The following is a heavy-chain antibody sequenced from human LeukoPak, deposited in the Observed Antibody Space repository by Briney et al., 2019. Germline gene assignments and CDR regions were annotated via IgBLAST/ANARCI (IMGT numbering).Heavy chain of an antibody. CDR2: IYYSGST. D-gene: IGHD3-22*01. CDR3: ARVLDYYDSSGYYGD. J-gene: IGHJ4*02. V-gene: IGHV4-39*07. CDR1: GGSISSSSYY. Sequence: PSETLSLTCTVSGGSISSSSYYWGWIRQPPGKGLEWIGSIYYSGSTYYNPSLKSRVTISVDTSKNQFSLKLSSVTAADTAMYYCARVLDYYDSSGYYGDWGQGTLVTVSS.